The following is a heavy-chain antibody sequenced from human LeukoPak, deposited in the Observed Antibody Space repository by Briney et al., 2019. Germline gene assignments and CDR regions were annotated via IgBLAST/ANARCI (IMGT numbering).Heavy chain of an antibody. Sequence: GGSLRLSCAASGFTFTNAWMSWVHQAPGKGLEWVGRIKTKTDGGTTDYGAPVKGRFTISRDDSKKTLYLQMNSLKTEDTAVYYCARAGPSSSWHQFDYWGQGTLVTVSS. CDR1: GFTFTNAW. V-gene: IGHV3-15*01. CDR2: IKTKTDGGTT. CDR3: ARAGPSSSWHQFDY. D-gene: IGHD6-13*01. J-gene: IGHJ4*02.